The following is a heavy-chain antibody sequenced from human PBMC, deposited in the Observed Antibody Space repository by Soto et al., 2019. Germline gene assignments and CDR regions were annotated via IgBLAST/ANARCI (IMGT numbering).Heavy chain of an antibody. Sequence: GGSLRLSCAASGFTFSNAWMSWVRQAPGKGLEWVGRIKSKTDGGTTDYAAPVKGRFTISRDDSKNTLYLQMNSLKTEDTAVYYCTTIDRLIDYGDCFDYWGQGTLVTVS. D-gene: IGHD4-17*01. V-gene: IGHV3-15*01. CDR1: GFTFSNAW. J-gene: IGHJ4*02. CDR2: IKSKTDGGTT. CDR3: TTIDRLIDYGDCFDY.